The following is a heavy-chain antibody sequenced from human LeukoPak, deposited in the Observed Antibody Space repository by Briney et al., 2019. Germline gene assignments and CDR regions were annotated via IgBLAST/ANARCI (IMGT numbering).Heavy chain of an antibody. CDR2: INPNSGGT. CDR1: GYTFTGYY. Sequence: ASVKVSCKAPGYTFTGYYMHWVRQAPGQGLEWMGWINPNSGGTNYAQKFQGRVTMTRDTSISTAYMELSRLRSDDTAVYYCARDIVVVPAADDAFDIWGQGTMVTVSS. J-gene: IGHJ3*02. CDR3: ARDIVVVPAADDAFDI. D-gene: IGHD2-2*01. V-gene: IGHV1-2*02.